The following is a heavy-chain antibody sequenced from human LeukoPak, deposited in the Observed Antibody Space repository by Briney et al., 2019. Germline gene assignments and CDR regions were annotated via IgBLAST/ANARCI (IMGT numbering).Heavy chain of an antibody. J-gene: IGHJ4*02. CDR3: ARAPDPLGYCSSTSCYEPDY. D-gene: IGHD2-2*01. CDR1: GYTFTSYD. Sequence: VASVKVSCKASGYTFTSYDINWVRQATGQGLEWMGWMNPNSGNTGYAQKFQGRVTMTRNTSISTAYMELSSLRSEDTAVYYCARAPDPLGYCSSTSCYEPDYRGQGTLVTVSS. V-gene: IGHV1-8*01. CDR2: MNPNSGNT.